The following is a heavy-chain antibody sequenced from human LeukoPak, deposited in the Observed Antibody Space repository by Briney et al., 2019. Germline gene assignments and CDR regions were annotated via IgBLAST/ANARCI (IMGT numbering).Heavy chain of an antibody. J-gene: IGHJ4*02. V-gene: IGHV4-4*07. CDR1: GGTIGNYY. CDR2: IYTSGTI. D-gene: IGHD6-13*01. CDR3: ARASRQSSCWLFDS. Sequence: SETLSLTCAVSGGTIGNYYWTWIRQPAGKGLEWIGRIYTSGTIHYNPSLKSRVTMSVDTSKNHFSLKLNSVTAADTAVYYCARASRQSSCWLFDSWGQGTLVIVSS.